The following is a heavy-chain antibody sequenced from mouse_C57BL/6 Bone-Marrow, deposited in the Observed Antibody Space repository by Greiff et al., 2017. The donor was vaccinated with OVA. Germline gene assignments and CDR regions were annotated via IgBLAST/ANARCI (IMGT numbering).Heavy chain of an antibody. J-gene: IGHJ2*01. CDR3: AGGPNWDYFDY. V-gene: IGHV5-6*01. Sequence: EVKLMESGGDLVKPGGSLKLSCAASGFTFSSSGMSWVRQTPDKRLEWVATISSGGSYTYYPDSVKGRFTISRDNAKNTLYLQMSSLKSEDTAMYYGAGGPNWDYFDYWGQGTTLTVSS. CDR1: GFTFSSSG. D-gene: IGHD4-1*01. CDR2: ISSGGSYT.